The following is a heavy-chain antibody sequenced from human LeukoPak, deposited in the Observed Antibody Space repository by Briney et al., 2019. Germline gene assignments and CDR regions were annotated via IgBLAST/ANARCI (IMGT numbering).Heavy chain of an antibody. J-gene: IGHJ5*02. CDR2: IYYNGNT. Sequence: TPSETLSLICTVSGGSLNSHYWAWIRQPPGKGLEWIGYIYYNGNTNYNPSLKSRVTISVDTSKNQFSLRLISVTAADTAVYYCARQTGRFDPWGQGTLVTVSS. CDR3: ARQTGRFDP. V-gene: IGHV4-59*11. CDR1: GGSLNSHY.